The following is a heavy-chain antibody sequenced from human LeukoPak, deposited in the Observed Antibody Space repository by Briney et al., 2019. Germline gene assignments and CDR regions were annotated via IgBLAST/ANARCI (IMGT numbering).Heavy chain of an antibody. J-gene: IGHJ4*02. CDR2: IRSNSDGGTI. Sequence: GGSLRLSCATSGFTFSNDWMSWVRQAPGKGLEWVGRIRSNSDGGTIDYAAPVKGRFNLSRDDSKTTLYLQMNSLQIEDTAVYYCATDFYDSIWGQGTLDTVSS. CDR1: GFTFSNDW. D-gene: IGHD3-22*01. V-gene: IGHV3-15*07. CDR3: ATDFYDSI.